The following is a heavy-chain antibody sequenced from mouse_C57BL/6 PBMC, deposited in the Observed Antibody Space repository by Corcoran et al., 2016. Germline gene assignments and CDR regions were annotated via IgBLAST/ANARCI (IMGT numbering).Heavy chain of an antibody. CDR1: GYTFTDYY. Sequence: EVQLQQYGPELVKHGASVKISCKTAGYTFTDYYMNWGKQNHGKSLELIGDINPNNGGTSYNQKFKGKATLTVDKSSSTAYRELRSLTSEDSAVYYCARRLGSSYWYFDVWGTGTTVTVSS. V-gene: IGHV1-26*01. CDR2: INPNNGGT. D-gene: IGHD1-1*01. J-gene: IGHJ1*03. CDR3: ARRLGSSYWYFDV.